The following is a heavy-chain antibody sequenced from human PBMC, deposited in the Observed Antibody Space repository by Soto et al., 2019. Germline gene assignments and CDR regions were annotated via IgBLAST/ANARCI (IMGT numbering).Heavy chain of an antibody. J-gene: IGHJ6*02. CDR3: ARGVVVVLATYGMDV. Sequence: EVKLVESGGGLVQPGGSLRLSCAASGFTFSGYAMHWVRQAPGKGLEYVSAISNGGSTYYANSVKGRFTISRDNSKNTLYLQMGSLRAEDMAVYYCARGVVVVLATYGMDVWGQGTTVTVSS. V-gene: IGHV3-64*01. CDR2: ISNGGST. D-gene: IGHD2-15*01. CDR1: GFTFSGYA.